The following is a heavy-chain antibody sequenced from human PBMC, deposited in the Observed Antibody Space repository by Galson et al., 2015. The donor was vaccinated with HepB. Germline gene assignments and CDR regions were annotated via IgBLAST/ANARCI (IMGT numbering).Heavy chain of an antibody. J-gene: IGHJ6*02. CDR1: GFTFNSYA. D-gene: IGHD3-10*01. V-gene: IGHV3-23*01. CDR2: ISGSGGST. CDR3: AKYISMVRGSQKPHYGAMDV. Sequence: SLRLSCAASGFTFNSYAMNWVRQAPGKGLEWVSGISGSGGSTYYADSVKGRFTISRDNSKNTLYLQMNSLRAEDTAVYYCAKYISMVRGSQKPHYGAMDVWGQGTTVTVSS.